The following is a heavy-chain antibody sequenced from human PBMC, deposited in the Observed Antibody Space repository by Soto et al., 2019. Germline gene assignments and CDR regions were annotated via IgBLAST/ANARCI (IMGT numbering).Heavy chain of an antibody. Sequence: PGGSLRLSCAASGFTFSSYAMHWVRQAPGKGLEWVAVISYDGSNKYYADSVKGRFTISRDNSKNTLYLQMNSLRAEDTAVYYCAPWEVKYWGQGTLVIVSS. J-gene: IGHJ4*02. D-gene: IGHD3-10*01. CDR1: GFTFSSYA. CDR3: APWEVKY. CDR2: ISYDGSNK. V-gene: IGHV3-30-3*01.